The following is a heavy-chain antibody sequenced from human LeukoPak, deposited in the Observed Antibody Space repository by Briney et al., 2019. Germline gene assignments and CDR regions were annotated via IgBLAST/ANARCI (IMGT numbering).Heavy chain of an antibody. CDR2: INPNSGGT. V-gene: IGHV1-2*02. Sequence: ASVKVSCKASGYTFTGYYMHWVRQAPGQGLEWMGWINPNSGGTNYAQKFQGRVTMTRGTSISTAYMELSRLRSDDTAVYYCARDKGRTAMVTHWGQGTLVTVSS. J-gene: IGHJ4*02. D-gene: IGHD5-18*01. CDR3: ARDKGRTAMVTH. CDR1: GYTFTGYY.